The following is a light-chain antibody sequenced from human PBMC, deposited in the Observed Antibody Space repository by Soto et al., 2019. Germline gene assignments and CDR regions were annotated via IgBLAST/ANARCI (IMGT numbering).Light chain of an antibody. CDR3: QQYKEWPPKYT. V-gene: IGKV3-15*01. Sequence: EIVMTQSPATLTVSPGERAILSCRASQSVSSNLAWYQQKPGQAPRLLIYGASSRATAIPARFSGSGSATEFTLTITSLQSEEFAVYYCQQYKEWPPKYTFGQGTKLEIK. J-gene: IGKJ2*01. CDR2: GAS. CDR1: QSVSSN.